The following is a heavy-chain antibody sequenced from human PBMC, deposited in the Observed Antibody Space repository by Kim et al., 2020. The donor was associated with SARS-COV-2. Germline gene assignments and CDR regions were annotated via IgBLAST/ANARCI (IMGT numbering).Heavy chain of an antibody. J-gene: IGHJ3*02. CDR3: ARDGGYYGSGSYYSSHDAFDI. CDR2: ISYDGSNK. D-gene: IGHD3-10*01. Sequence: GGSLRLSCGASGFTFSRYAMHWVRQAPGKGLEWVAVISYDGSNKYYADSVKGRFTISRDNSKHTLYLQMNSLRAEDTAVYYCARDGGYYGSGSYYSSHDAFDIWGQGTMVTGSS. CDR1: GFTFSRYA. V-gene: IGHV3-30*04.